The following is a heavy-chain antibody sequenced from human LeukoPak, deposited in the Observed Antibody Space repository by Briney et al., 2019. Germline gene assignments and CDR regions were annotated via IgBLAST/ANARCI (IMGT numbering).Heavy chain of an antibody. D-gene: IGHD4-23*01. CDR2: ISWDGRNT. CDR1: RFTFDDYT. Sequence: RPGGSLRLSCAASRFTFDDYTMHWVRQAPDKGLEWVALISWDGRNTYYADSVKGRFTISRDNNKNSLYLQLNSLTSEDTALYYCAKDDDYGGNSAFDYWGQGTLVTVSS. J-gene: IGHJ4*02. V-gene: IGHV3-43*01. CDR3: AKDDDYGGNSAFDY.